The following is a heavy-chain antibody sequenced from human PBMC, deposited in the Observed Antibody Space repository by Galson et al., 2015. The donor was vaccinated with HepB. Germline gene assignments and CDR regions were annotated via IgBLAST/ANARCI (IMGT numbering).Heavy chain of an antibody. CDR2: IYPGDSDT. D-gene: IGHD5-18*01. J-gene: IGHJ2*01. V-gene: IGHV5-51*01. Sequence: QSGAEVKKPGESLKISCKGSGYSFTSYWIGWVRQMPGKGLEWMGIIYPGDSDTRYSPSFQGQVTISADKSISTAYLQWSSLKASDTAMYYCARRRYSYGWGSNWYFDLWGRGTLVTVSS. CDR3: ARRRYSYGWGSNWYFDL. CDR1: GYSFTSYW.